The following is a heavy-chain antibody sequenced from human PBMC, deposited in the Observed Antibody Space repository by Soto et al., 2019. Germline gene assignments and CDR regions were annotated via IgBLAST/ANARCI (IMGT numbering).Heavy chain of an antibody. CDR2: IYYSGST. CDR3: ASMVETVTATNFDY. V-gene: IGHV4-39*01. J-gene: IGHJ4*02. CDR1: GGSISSSSYY. D-gene: IGHD2-21*02. Sequence: SETLSLTCTVSGGSISSSSYYWGWIRQPPGKGLEWIGSIYYSGSTYYNPSLKSRVTISVDTSKNQFSLKLSSVTAADTAVYYCASMVETVTATNFDYWGQGTLVTVSS.